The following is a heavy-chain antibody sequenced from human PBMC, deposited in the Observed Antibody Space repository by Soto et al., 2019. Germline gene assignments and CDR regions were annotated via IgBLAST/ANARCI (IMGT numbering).Heavy chain of an antibody. J-gene: IGHJ5*02. D-gene: IGHD3-10*01. CDR1: GFTFSSYW. Sequence: HPGGSLRLSCAASGFTFSSYWMSWVRQAPGKGLEWVANIKQDGSEKYYVDSVKGRFTISRDNAKNSLYLQMNSLRAEDTAVYYCARDRYGSGSYPRSVFDPWGQGTLVTVSS. V-gene: IGHV3-7*04. CDR2: IKQDGSEK. CDR3: ARDRYGSGSYPRSVFDP.